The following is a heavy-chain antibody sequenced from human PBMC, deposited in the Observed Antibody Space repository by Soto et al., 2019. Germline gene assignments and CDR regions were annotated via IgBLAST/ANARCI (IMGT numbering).Heavy chain of an antibody. J-gene: IGHJ1*01. V-gene: IGHV3-7*01. CDR2: IKQDGSEK. CDR3: ASRRAPWYSSGWYFPH. D-gene: IGHD6-19*01. Sequence: GGSLRLSCAASGFTFSSYWMSWVRQAPGKGLEWVANIKQDGSEKYYVDSVKGRFTISRDNAKNSLYLQMNSLRAEDTAVYYCASRRAPWYSSGWYFPHWGQGTLVTVSS. CDR1: GFTFSSYW.